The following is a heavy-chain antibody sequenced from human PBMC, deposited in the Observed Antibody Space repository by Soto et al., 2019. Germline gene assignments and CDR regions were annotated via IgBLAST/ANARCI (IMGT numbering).Heavy chain of an antibody. CDR1: GFTFSSYG. CDR2: ISYDGSNK. CDR3: AKDWREQQLVGLDY. V-gene: IGHV3-30*18. D-gene: IGHD6-13*01. J-gene: IGHJ4*02. Sequence: GGSLRLSCAASGFTFSSYGMHWVRQAPGKGLEWVAVISYDGSNKYYADSVKGRFTISRDNSKNTLYLQMNSLRAEDTAVYYCAKDWREQQLVGLDYWGQGTLVTVSS.